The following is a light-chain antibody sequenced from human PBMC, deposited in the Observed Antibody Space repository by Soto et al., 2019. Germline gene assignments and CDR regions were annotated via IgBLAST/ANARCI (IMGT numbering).Light chain of an antibody. J-gene: IGKJ4*01. CDR2: DAS. Sequence: EIVLTQSPATLSLSPGERATLSCRASQSVSSYLAWYQQKPGQAPRLLIYDASNMATDIPARFSGSGSGTDFTLTISRLEPEDFAVYYCQQYGSSPLTFGGGTKVDIK. CDR1: QSVSSY. CDR3: QQYGSSPLT. V-gene: IGKV3-11*01.